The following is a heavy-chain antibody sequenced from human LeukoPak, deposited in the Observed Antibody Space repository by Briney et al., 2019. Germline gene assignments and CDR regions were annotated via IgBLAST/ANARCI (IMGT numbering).Heavy chain of an antibody. Sequence: SGGSLRLSCAASGFTFSSYGMHWVRQAPGKGLEWVAFIRYDGSNKYYADSVKGRFTIYRDNSKHTLYLQMNSLRAKDTAVYYCAKFAWGYCSSTSCHFDYWGQGTLVTVSA. J-gene: IGHJ4*02. D-gene: IGHD2-2*01. CDR1: GFTFSSYG. CDR3: AKFAWGYCSSTSCHFDY. CDR2: IRYDGSNK. V-gene: IGHV3-30*02.